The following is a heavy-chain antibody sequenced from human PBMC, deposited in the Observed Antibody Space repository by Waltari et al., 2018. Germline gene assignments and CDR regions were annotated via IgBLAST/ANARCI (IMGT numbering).Heavy chain of an antibody. CDR2: SNPNSGGT. J-gene: IGHJ5*02. V-gene: IGHV1-2*02. CDR3: ARETAAADHNWFDP. D-gene: IGHD6-13*01. CDR1: GYTFTGYY. Sequence: QVQLVQSGAEVKKPGASVKVSCKASGYTFTGYYMHWVRQAPGQGLEWMGWSNPNSGGTNDAQKFQGRVTMTRDTSISTAYMELSRLRSDDTAVYYCARETAAADHNWFDPWGQGTLVTVSS.